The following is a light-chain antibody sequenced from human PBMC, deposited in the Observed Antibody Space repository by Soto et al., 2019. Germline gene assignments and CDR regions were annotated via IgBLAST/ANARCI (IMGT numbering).Light chain of an antibody. CDR1: SSDDGSYNY. CDR2: DVS. Sequence: QSALTQPASVSGSPGQSINISCTGTSSDDGSYNYVSWYQQHPGKAPKLMIYDVSSRPSGVSNRFSGSKSGNTASLTISGLQAEDEADYYCSSYTSSSTGVFGTGTKLTVL. V-gene: IGLV2-14*01. CDR3: SSYTSSSTGV. J-gene: IGLJ1*01.